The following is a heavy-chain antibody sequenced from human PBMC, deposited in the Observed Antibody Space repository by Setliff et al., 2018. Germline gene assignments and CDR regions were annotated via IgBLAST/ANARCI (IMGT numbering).Heavy chain of an antibody. Sequence: ASVKVSCKTSGYAFITFGMSWVRQAPGQGLEWMGWMSPVYGIANYARKFRGRVTLTADTSTTTAYLELASLRDDDTAVYYCVRGPGPSVVVAIPFDHWGQGSLVTVSS. D-gene: IGHD5-12*01. V-gene: IGHV1-18*01. CDR3: VRGPGPSVVVAIPFDH. CDR2: MSPVYGIA. CDR1: GYAFITFG. J-gene: IGHJ4*02.